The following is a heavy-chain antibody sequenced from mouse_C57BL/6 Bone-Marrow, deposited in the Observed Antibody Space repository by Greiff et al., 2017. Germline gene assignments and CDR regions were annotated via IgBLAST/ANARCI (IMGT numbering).Heavy chain of an antibody. CDR1: GYTFTSYG. CDR3: ARSGGWLLRDFDY. Sequence: QVQLQQPGAELVRPGSSVKLSCKASGYTFTSYGISWVKQRTGQGLEWIGEIYPRSGNTYYNEKFKGKATLTADKSSSTAYMELRSLTSEDSAVYFCARSGGWLLRDFDYWGQGTTLTVSS. CDR2: IYPRSGNT. V-gene: IGHV1-81*01. D-gene: IGHD2-3*01. J-gene: IGHJ2*01.